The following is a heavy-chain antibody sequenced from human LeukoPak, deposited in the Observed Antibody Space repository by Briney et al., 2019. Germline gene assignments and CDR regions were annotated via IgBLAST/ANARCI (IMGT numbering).Heavy chain of an antibody. J-gene: IGHJ4*02. V-gene: IGHV1-46*01. CDR2: INPSGGST. Sequence: ASVKVSCKASGYTFTSYYMHWVRQAPGQGLEWMGIINPSGGSTSYAQKFQGRVTMTRDTSTSTVYMELSSLRSEDTAVYHCARDYTRSGSYSPPGYWGQGTLVTVSS. CDR3: ARDYTRSGSYSPPGY. CDR1: GYTFTSYY. D-gene: IGHD1-26*01.